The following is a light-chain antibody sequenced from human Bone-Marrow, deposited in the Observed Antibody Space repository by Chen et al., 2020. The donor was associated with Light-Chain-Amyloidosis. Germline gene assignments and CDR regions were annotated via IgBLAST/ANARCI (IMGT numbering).Light chain of an antibody. J-gene: IGLJ2*01. CDR1: FLPKQY. V-gene: IGLV3-25*03. CDR3: QSVDDSGSWV. Sequence: SYELTQPPSVSVSPGQTARITCSGDFLPKQYASWYLQKAGQAPVMVIYQDIKRPSGIPERFSGSSSGTTVALAIRGVQAEDESDYYCQSVDDSGSWVFGGGTELTVL. CDR2: QDI.